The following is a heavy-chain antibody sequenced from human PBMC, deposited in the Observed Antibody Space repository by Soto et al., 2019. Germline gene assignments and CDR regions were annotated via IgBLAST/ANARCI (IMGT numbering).Heavy chain of an antibody. J-gene: IGHJ4*02. V-gene: IGHV4-4*02. CDR2: IYHSGST. CDR3: ARKGCDLPKIDD. Sequence: QVQLQESGPGLVKPSGTLSLTCAVSGGSISSNNWWSWVRQPPGKGLEWIGEIYHSGSTNYNSTLKSRVTISFDKSKNLFLLSLNSVAAADSAGYYCARKGCDLPKIDDWGQGSLVTVSS. CDR1: GGSISSNNW.